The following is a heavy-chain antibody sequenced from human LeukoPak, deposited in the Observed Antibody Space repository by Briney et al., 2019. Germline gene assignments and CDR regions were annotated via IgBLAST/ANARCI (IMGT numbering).Heavy chain of an antibody. CDR3: AKDLLRYFDWFPGGFDP. CDR1: GFTFSSFA. Sequence: GGSLTLSCAASGFTFSSFAMSWVRQVPGKGLEWVSAISGSGGSTYYTDSVKGRFTISRDNSKNTLYLQMNSLRAEDTAVYYCAKDLLRYFDWFPGGFDPWGQGTLVTVSS. CDR2: ISGSGGST. J-gene: IGHJ5*02. D-gene: IGHD3-9*01. V-gene: IGHV3-23*01.